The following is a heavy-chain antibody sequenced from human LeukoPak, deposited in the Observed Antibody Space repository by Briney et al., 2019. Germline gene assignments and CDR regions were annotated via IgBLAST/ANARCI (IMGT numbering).Heavy chain of an antibody. J-gene: IGHJ4*02. CDR2: IISDGSST. D-gene: IGHD6-19*01. Sequence: GVSLRLSCAASGFTFSSYWMHWVRQAPGKGLVWVARIISDGSSTSYADSVKGRFTISRDNAKNTLYLQMNSLRADDTAVYYCAREPHSSGNYWGQGTLVTVSS. V-gene: IGHV3-74*01. CDR3: AREPHSSGNY. CDR1: GFTFSSYW.